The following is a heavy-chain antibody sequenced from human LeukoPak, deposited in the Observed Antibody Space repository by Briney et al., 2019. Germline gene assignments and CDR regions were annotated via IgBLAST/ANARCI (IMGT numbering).Heavy chain of an antibody. CDR1: GFVVNYNY. V-gene: IGHV3-66*01. CDR3: ARVKVGITYWFDP. D-gene: IGHD1-26*01. Sequence: GGSLRLSCAASGFVVNYNYRSWVRQAPGKGLEWVSVIYSGGSTYYADSVKGRFTISRDNSKNTVYLQMNSLRVEDTAVYYCARVKVGITYWFDPWGQGTLVTVSS. CDR2: IYSGGST. J-gene: IGHJ5*02.